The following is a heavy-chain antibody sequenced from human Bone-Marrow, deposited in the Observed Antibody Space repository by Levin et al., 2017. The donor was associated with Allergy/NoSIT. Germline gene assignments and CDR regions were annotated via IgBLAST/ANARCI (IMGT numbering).Heavy chain of an antibody. D-gene: IGHD3-22*01. CDR3: ARVRFMGHFNSSGYYFDS. J-gene: IGHJ4*02. CDR2: VYASGKS. Sequence: KTSETLSLTCSVSGGSLFSYYWTWVRQPAGKGLEWIGRVYASGKSNYNPSLKSRVSMSIDTSQNQFSLRLTSMTAADTAVHYCARVRFMGHFNSSGYYFDSWGQGTQVIVSS. CDR1: GGSLFSYY. V-gene: IGHV4-4*07.